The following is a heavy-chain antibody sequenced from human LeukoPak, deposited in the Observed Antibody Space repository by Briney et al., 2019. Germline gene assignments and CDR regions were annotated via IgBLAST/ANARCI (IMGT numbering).Heavy chain of an antibody. CDR3: AKDRQYYASGSYSH. V-gene: IGHV3-30*02. D-gene: IGHD3-10*01. CDR2: IKFDGLVT. J-gene: IGHJ4*02. Sequence: PGGSLRLSCAASGFTSSSHGMHWVRQAPGKGLQWVAFIKFDGLVTYYADSVKGRFTISRDKSKNTLFLQMKSLRADDTAVYFCAKDRQYYASGSYSHWGQGTLVTVSS. CDR1: GFTSSSHG.